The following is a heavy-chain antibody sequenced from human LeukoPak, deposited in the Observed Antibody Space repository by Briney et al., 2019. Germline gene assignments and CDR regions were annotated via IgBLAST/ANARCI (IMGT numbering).Heavy chain of an antibody. V-gene: IGHV3-30*18. J-gene: IGHJ5*02. CDR2: ISYDGSNK. Sequence: GGSLRLSCAASGFTFSSYGMHWVRQAPGKGLEWVAVISYDGSNKYYADSVKGRFTISRDNSKNTLYLQMNSLRAEDTAVYYCAKDLDILTGYLSWGQGTLVTVSS. CDR3: AKDLDILTGYLS. D-gene: IGHD3-9*01. CDR1: GFTFSSYG.